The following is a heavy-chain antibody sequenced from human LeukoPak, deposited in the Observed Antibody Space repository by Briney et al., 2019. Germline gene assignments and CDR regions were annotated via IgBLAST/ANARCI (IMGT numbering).Heavy chain of an antibody. CDR1: GDSINSSSYY. CDR3: ARLGSVVVAIADAFDV. J-gene: IGHJ3*01. CDR2: MYYRGST. D-gene: IGHD2-15*01. Sequence: SETLSLTCTVSGDSINSSSYYWGWIRQPPGKGLEWIGHMYYRGSTYNNPSLKSRVTMSVDTSKNQFSLRLSSVTATDTAVYYCARLGSVVVAIADAFDVWGQGTMVTVSS. V-gene: IGHV4-39*07.